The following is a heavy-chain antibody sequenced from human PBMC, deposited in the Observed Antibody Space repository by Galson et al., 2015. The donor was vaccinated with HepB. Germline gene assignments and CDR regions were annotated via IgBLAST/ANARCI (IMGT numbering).Heavy chain of an antibody. CDR2: IYSGGST. Sequence: SLRLSCAASGFTVSGNYMSWVRQAPGKGLEWVSVIYSGGSTYYADSVKGRFTISRDSSKNTLDLQMNSLRAEDTAVYYCARAGVGWNPDYWGQGTLVTVSS. CDR1: GFTVSGNY. V-gene: IGHV3-53*01. CDR3: ARAGVGWNPDY. J-gene: IGHJ4*02. D-gene: IGHD1-1*01.